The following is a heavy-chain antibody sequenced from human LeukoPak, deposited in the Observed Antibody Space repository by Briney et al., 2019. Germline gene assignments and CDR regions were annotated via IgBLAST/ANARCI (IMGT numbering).Heavy chain of an antibody. CDR3: AKVAGGTRSVLFQPKAYDYYFDY. D-gene: IGHD5-12*01. CDR2: ISGPGNRA. J-gene: IGHJ4*02. CDR1: GVTFTYYA. V-gene: IGHV3-23*01. Sequence: GGSLRLSCEASGVTFTYYAMTWVRQAPGKGLEWVSGISGPGNRAYYADSVKGRFTISRDTSKHTLYLQMDSLRSEDTAVYYCAKVAGGTRSVLFQPKAYDYYFDYWGQGTLVTVSS.